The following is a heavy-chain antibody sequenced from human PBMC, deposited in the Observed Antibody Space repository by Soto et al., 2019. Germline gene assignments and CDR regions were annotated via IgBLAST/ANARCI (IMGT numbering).Heavy chain of an antibody. V-gene: IGHV3-73*01. CDR2: IRSKANSYAT. CDR1: GFTFSGSA. Sequence: GGSLRLSCAASGFTFSGSAMHWVRQASGKGLEWVGRIRSKANSYATTYATSVKGRFTISRDDSKNTAYLQMNSLKTEDTAVHYCTTYYDSSGYFPFDYWGQGTLVTVSS. CDR3: TTYYDSSGYFPFDY. D-gene: IGHD3-22*01. J-gene: IGHJ4*02.